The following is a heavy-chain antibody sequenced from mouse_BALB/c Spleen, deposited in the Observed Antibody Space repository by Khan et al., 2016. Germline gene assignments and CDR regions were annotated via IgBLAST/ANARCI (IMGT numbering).Heavy chain of an antibody. CDR3: ARVRRVDAMDY. CDR2: ISYDGSN. V-gene: IGHV3-6*02. CDR1: GYSITSGYY. J-gene: IGHJ4*01. D-gene: IGHD2-12*01. Sequence: VQLKQSGPGLVKPSQSLSLTCSVTGYSITSGYYWNWIRQFPGNNLEWMGYISYDGSNNYNPSLKNRISIARDTSKNQFFLQLNSVTTEDTAKXYSARVRRVDAMDYWGQGTSVTVSS.